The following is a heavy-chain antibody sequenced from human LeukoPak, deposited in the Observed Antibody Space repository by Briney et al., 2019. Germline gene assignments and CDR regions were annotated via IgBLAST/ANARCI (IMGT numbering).Heavy chain of an antibody. J-gene: IGHJ6*02. CDR1: GYTFTNYD. Sequence: ASVKVSCKASGYTFTNYDINWVRRATGQGLEWMGWMNPDSGKTAYAQNFQGRVTMTRNTSISTGYMELRSLRSEDTAVYYCARETYNYDSSGYYYYYYGMDVWGQGTTVTVSS. CDR3: ARETYNYDSSGYYYYYYGMDV. D-gene: IGHD3-22*01. CDR2: MNPDSGKT. V-gene: IGHV1-8*01.